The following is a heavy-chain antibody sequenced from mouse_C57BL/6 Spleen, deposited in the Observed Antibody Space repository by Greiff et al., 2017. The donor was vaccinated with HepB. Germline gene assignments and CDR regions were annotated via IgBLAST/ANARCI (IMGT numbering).Heavy chain of an antibody. CDR2: INPSTGGT. V-gene: IGHV1-42*01. J-gene: IGHJ2*01. CDR1: GYSFTGYY. Sequence: VQLQQSGPELVKPGASVKISCKASGYSFTGYYMNWVKQSPEKSLEWIGEINPSTGGTTYNQKFKAKATLTVDKSSSTAYMQLKSLTSEDSAVYYCARSHGSWGYWGQGTTLTVSS. CDR3: ARSHGSWGY. D-gene: IGHD2-2*01.